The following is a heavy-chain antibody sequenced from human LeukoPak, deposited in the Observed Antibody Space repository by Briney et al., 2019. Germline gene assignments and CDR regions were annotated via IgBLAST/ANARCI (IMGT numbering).Heavy chain of an antibody. CDR3: ARAFRRYCSGGSCSPPDY. V-gene: IGHV3-30-3*01. J-gene: IGHJ4*02. CDR2: ISYDGSNK. CDR1: GFTFSSYA. Sequence: GGSLRLSCAASGFTFSSYAMDWVRQAPGEGREGGAGISYDGSNKYYADSVKGRFTISRDNSKNTLYLQMNSLRAEDTAVYYCARAFRRYCSGGSCSPPDYWGQGTLVTVSS. D-gene: IGHD2-15*01.